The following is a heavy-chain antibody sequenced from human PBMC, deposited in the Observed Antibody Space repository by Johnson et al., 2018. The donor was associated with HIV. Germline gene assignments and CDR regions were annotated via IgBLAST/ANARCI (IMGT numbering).Heavy chain of an antibody. CDR2: ISFDGTNK. CDR1: GFTFSSYA. CDR3: ARSPLGDSSGYYAFDI. J-gene: IGHJ3*02. D-gene: IGHD3-22*01. Sequence: QVQLVESGGGGVQPGRSLRLACVVSGFTFSSYAIHWVRQAPGKGLEWVAVISFDGTNKYYADSVKGRFTISRENAKNSLYLQMNSLRAEDTAVYYCARSPLGDSSGYYAFDIWGQGTMVTVSS. V-gene: IGHV3-30*14.